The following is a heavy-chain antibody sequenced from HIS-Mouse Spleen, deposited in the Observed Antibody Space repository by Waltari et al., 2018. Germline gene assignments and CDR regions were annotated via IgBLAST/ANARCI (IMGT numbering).Heavy chain of an antibody. CDR3: ARAYYYGSGSYYKGYFDY. CDR1: GGSISSRSYY. V-gene: IGHV4-39*07. J-gene: IGHJ4*02. D-gene: IGHD3-10*01. CDR2: IYYSGST. Sequence: QLQLQESGPGLVKPSETLSLTCTVSGGSISSRSYYWGWIRQPPGKGLEWIGSIYYSGSTYYNPSLKSRVTISVDTSKNQFSLKLSSVTAADTAVYYCARAYYYGSGSYYKGYFDYWGQGTLVTVSS.